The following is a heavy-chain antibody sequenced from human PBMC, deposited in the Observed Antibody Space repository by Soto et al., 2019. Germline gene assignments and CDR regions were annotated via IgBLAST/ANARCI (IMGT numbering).Heavy chain of an antibody. D-gene: IGHD6-19*01. Sequence: LRLSCAASGFTFSSYAMHWVRQAPGKGLEWVAVISYDGSNKYYADSVKGRFTISRDNSKNTLYLQMNSLRAEDTAVYYCARDRILSVAGRFDYWGQGTLVTVSS. V-gene: IGHV3-30-3*01. CDR3: ARDRILSVAGRFDY. CDR2: ISYDGSNK. J-gene: IGHJ4*02. CDR1: GFTFSSYA.